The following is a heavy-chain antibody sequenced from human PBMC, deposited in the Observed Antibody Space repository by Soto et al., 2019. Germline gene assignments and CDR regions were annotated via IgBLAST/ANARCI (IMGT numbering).Heavy chain of an antibody. V-gene: IGHV3-64D*06. D-gene: IGHD4-4*01. CDR2: ITYNGGST. J-gene: IGHJ4*02. CDR1: GISFSSNA. Sequence: GGSLRLSCSASGISFSSNAMHWVRQAPGKGLEYVSAITYNGGSTYYADSVKGRFTISRDNSKNTLYLQMTTLRPEDTAVYYCVKGGRTTVTDFDYWGQGPLVTVSS. CDR3: VKGGRTTVTDFDY.